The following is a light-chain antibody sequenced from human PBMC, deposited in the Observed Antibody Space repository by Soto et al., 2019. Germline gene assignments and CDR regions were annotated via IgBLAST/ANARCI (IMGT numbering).Light chain of an antibody. CDR2: AAS. V-gene: IGKV3-20*01. CDR3: QEYGTSRT. Sequence: EMVFKQSPGTLSLYKGEGATLSCRASQSVTSSFLAWYQQRPGQAPRLLIYAASNTAPGIPDRFSGSGSGTDFTLTSSGLEPEDFAVYYCQEYGTSRTFGQVTRLE. J-gene: IGKJ5*01. CDR1: QSVTSSF.